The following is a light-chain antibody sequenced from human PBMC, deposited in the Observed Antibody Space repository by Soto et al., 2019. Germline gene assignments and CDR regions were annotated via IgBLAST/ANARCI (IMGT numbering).Light chain of an antibody. CDR3: QKYNSAPRT. V-gene: IGKV1-27*01. Sequence: DIQMTQSPSSLSASVGDRVTITCRESQDIGNYLAWYQQKPGKVPKLLISAASSLQSGVPSRFSGSGSGTDFTLTIISLQPEVVATYYCQKYNSAPRTFGPGTKVEIK. J-gene: IGKJ1*01. CDR1: QDIGNY. CDR2: AAS.